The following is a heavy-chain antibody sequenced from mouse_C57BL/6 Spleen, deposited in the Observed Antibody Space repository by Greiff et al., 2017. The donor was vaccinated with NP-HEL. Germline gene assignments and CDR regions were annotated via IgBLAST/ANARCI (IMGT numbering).Heavy chain of an antibody. V-gene: IGHV1-26*01. CDR2: INPNNGGI. CDR1: GYTFTDYY. Sequence: EVQLQQSGPELVKPGAPVKISCKASGYTFTDYYLNWVKQSQGKGLEWIGAINPNNGGISENQKFKGMATLTVYKSSSTAYMELRSQASEDSAVYYCARDWGFAYWGQGTLVTVSA. CDR3: ARDWGFAY. J-gene: IGHJ3*01. D-gene: IGHD4-1*01.